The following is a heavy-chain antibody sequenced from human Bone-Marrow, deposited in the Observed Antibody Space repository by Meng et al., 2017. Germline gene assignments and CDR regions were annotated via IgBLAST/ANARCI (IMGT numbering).Heavy chain of an antibody. V-gene: IGHV3-53*01. J-gene: IGHJ6*01. CDR1: GFTVSSNY. Sequence: GESLMISCAASGFTVSSNYMSCVLQSPGKGLEWFSFIYSGGSTYYADSVKGRFTISRDNSKNTLYLQMNSLRAEDTAVYYCARMMTTVTTYGEYYYYGMDVCGQAITV. D-gene: IGHD4-17*01. CDR3: ARMMTTVTTYGEYYYYGMDV. CDR2: IYSGGST.